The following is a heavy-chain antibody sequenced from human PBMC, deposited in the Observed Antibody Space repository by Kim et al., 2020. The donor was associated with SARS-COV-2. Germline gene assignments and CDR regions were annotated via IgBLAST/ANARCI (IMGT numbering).Heavy chain of an antibody. CDR2: ISDGGVRT. J-gene: IGHJ4*02. Sequence: GGSLRLSCEASGFTFGRYAMSWARQAPGKGLEWVSTISDGGVRTHYADSVKGRSTISRDNSKSTLFLHMNSLRDEDTAVYYCEACDYWGQGSLVTVSS. CDR3: EACDY. CDR1: GFTFGRYA. V-gene: IGHV3-23*01.